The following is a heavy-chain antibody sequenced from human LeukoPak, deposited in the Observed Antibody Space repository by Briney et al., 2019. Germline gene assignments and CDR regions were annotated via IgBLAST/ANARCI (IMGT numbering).Heavy chain of an antibody. D-gene: IGHD3-22*01. CDR3: AGGEYYDSSGYYWGVFDH. Sequence: SETLSLTCTVSGGSISSYYWSWIRQPPGKGLEWIGYIYTSGSTNYNPSLKSRVTISVDTSKNQFSLKLSSVTAADTAVYYCAGGEYYDSSGYYWGVFDHWGQGTLVTVSS. CDR2: IYTSGST. V-gene: IGHV4-4*09. J-gene: IGHJ4*02. CDR1: GGSISSYY.